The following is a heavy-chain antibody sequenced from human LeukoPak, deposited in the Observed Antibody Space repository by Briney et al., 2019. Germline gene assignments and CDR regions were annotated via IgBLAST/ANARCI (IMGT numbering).Heavy chain of an antibody. CDR3: TRDRSITMVRGVIYYYYYMDV. Sequence: GRSLRLSCTASGFTLGDYAMSWVRQAPGKGLEWVGFIRSKAYGGTTEYAASVKGRFTISRDDSKSIAYLQVNSLKTEDTAVYYCTRDRSITMVRGVIYYYYYMDVWGKGTTVTVSS. V-gene: IGHV3-49*04. J-gene: IGHJ6*03. CDR2: IRSKAYGGTT. CDR1: GFTLGDYA. D-gene: IGHD3-10*01.